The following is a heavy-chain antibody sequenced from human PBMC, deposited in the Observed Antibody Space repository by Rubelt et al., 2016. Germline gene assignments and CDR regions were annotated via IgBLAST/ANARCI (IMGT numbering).Heavy chain of an antibody. Sequence: QVQLQESGPGLVKPSETLSLTCTVSGGSISSYYWSWIRQPPGKGLEWIGYIYYSGSTNYNPSLKSRVTISVDTSKNQFSRKLSSGTAADTAVYYCARHQLYDILTGLYGMDVWGQGTTVTVSS. V-gene: IGHV4-59*08. J-gene: IGHJ6*02. D-gene: IGHD3-9*01. CDR2: IYYSGST. CDR3: ARHQLYDILTGLYGMDV. CDR1: GGSISSYY.